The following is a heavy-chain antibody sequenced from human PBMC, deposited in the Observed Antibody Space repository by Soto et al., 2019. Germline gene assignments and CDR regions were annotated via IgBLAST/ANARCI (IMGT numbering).Heavy chain of an antibody. CDR1: GDTFSRHT. J-gene: IGHJ6*03. CDR3: ARVAEMGTVTKGYYYYMDV. D-gene: IGHD4-17*01. V-gene: IGHV1-69*02. Sequence: QVQLVQSGAEVKKPGSSVKVSCKASGDTFSRHTISWVRQAPGQGVEWMGRINPIIGIANYAQKFQGRVTITADKSTSTAYMDLSSLRSEDTAVYYCARVAEMGTVTKGYYYYMDVWGKGTTVTVSS. CDR2: INPIIGIA.